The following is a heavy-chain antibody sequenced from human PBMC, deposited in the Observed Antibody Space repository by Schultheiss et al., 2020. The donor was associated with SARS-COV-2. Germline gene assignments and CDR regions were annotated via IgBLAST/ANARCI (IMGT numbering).Heavy chain of an antibody. Sequence: GESLKISCAASGFTVSSNYMSWVRQAPGKGLEWVSAISGSGGSTYYADSVKGRFTISRDNSKNTLYLQMNSLRAEDTAVYYCARVGLYDSSGYYGDYWGQGTLVTVSS. V-gene: IGHV3-53*01. J-gene: IGHJ4*02. CDR3: ARVGLYDSSGYYGDY. CDR1: GFTVSSNY. CDR2: ISGSGGST. D-gene: IGHD3-22*01.